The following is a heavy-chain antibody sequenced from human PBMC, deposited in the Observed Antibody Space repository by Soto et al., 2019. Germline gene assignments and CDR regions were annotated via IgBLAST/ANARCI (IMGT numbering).Heavy chain of an antibody. Sequence: PGGSLRLSCAASGFTFSSYGMHWVRQAPGKGLEWVAVIWYDGSNKYYADSVKGRFTISRDNSKNTLYLQMNSLRAEDTAVYYCARARKPYSSGWAEHFDYWGQGTLVTVSS. V-gene: IGHV3-33*01. CDR1: GFTFSSYG. J-gene: IGHJ4*02. D-gene: IGHD6-19*01. CDR2: IWYDGSNK. CDR3: ARARKPYSSGWAEHFDY.